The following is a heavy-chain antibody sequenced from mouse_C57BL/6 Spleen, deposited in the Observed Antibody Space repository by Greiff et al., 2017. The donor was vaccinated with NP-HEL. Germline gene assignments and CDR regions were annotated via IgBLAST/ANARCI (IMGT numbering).Heavy chain of an antibody. CDR1: GYAFSSSW. V-gene: IGHV1-82*01. CDR2: IYPGDGDT. J-gene: IGHJ2*01. CDR3: ATYYSNSFDY. Sequence: QVQLKESGPELVKPGASVKISCKASGYAFSSSWMNWVKQRPGKGLEWIGRIYPGDGDTNYNGKFKGKATLTADKSSSTAYMQLSSLTSEDAAVYFCATYYSNSFDYWGQGTTLTVSS. D-gene: IGHD2-5*01.